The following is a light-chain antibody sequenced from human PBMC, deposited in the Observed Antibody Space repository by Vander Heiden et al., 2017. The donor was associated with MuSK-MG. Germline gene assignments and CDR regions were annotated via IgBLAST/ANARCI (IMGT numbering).Light chain of an antibody. CDR1: QSVSSSY. Sequence: EIVLTQSPGTLSLSPGERATLSCRASQSVSSSYLAWYQQKPGQAPRLLIYGASSRATGIPDRFSGSGSGTDFTLTISRLEPEEFAVYYCQQYGSSPITFGGGTEVEIK. V-gene: IGKV3-20*01. J-gene: IGKJ4*01. CDR3: QQYGSSPIT. CDR2: GAS.